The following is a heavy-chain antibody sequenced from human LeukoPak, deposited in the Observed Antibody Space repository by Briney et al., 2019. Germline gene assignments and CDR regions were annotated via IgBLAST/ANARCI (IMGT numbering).Heavy chain of an antibody. J-gene: IGHJ5*02. CDR1: GFTFSNAW. D-gene: IGHD3-22*01. Sequence: GGSLRLSCAASGFTFSNAWMSWVRQASGKGLEWVGRIRSKANSYATAYAASVKGRFTISRDESKNTVYLQMDSLKTEDTAVYYCTRRAKDDSSGYYSTWGQGTLVTVSS. CDR3: TRRAKDDSSGYYST. V-gene: IGHV3-73*01. CDR2: IRSKANSYAT.